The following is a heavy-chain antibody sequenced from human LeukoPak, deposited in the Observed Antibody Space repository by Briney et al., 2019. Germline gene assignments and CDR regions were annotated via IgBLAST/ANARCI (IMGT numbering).Heavy chain of an antibody. CDR3: ARDIYGSGHGWFDT. D-gene: IGHD3-10*01. CDR1: HVSISTYY. CDR2: IHYSGST. J-gene: IGHJ5*02. Sequence: SETPSLTCTVSHVSISTYYWSWIRQPPGKGLEWMGYIHYSGSTNYNPSLKSRVTISVDTSKKQLSLMLRSVTAADTAVYYCARDIYGSGHGWFDTWGQGRLVTVSS. V-gene: IGHV4-59*01.